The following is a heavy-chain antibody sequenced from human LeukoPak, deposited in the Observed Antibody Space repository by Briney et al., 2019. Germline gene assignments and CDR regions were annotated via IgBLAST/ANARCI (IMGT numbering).Heavy chain of an antibody. J-gene: IGHJ4*02. V-gene: IGHV3-23*01. CDR3: AKPVDGSSWPATFDY. Sequence: GGSLRLSCAVSGSTFRSYAMSWVRQAPGKGLEWVSTISAGGTTTYFADSVKGRFTISRDNSKNTLYLQMNSLRAEDTAVYYCAKPVDGSSWPATFDYWGQGTLVTVSS. CDR2: ISAGGTTT. CDR1: GSTFRSYA. D-gene: IGHD6-13*01.